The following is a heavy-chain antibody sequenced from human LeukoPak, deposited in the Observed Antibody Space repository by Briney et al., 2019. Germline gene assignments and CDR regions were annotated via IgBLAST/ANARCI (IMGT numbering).Heavy chain of an antibody. CDR2: ISGSGGST. CDR1: EFTFSSYA. J-gene: IGHJ1*01. Sequence: GGSLRLSCAASEFTFSSYAMSWVRQAPGKGLEWVSAISGSGGSTYYADSVKGRFTISRDNSKNTLYLQMNSLRAEDTAVYYCAKDGGYCSGGSCYKGYFQHWGQGTLVTVSS. D-gene: IGHD2-15*01. V-gene: IGHV3-23*01. CDR3: AKDGGYCSGGSCYKGYFQH.